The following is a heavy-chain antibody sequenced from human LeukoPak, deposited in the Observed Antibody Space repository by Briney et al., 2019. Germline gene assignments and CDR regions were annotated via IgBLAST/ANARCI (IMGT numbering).Heavy chain of an antibody. CDR2: IYPGDSDT. J-gene: IGHJ3*02. CDR3: ARRPRGAHDAFDI. Sequence: GESLKISCKGSGYSFTSYWIGWVRQMPGKGLEWMGIIYPGDSDTRYSPSFQGQVTISADKSISTAYLQWSSLKASGTAMYYCARRPRGAHDAFDIWGQGTMVTVSS. CDR1: GYSFTSYW. V-gene: IGHV5-51*01.